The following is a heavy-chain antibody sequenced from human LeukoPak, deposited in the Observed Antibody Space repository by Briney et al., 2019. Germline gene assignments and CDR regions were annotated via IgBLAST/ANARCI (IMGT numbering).Heavy chain of an antibody. V-gene: IGHV3-48*01. J-gene: IGHJ3*02. CDR3: ARDGDYDILTGYLNGDAFDI. CDR2: ISSSSSTM. Sequence: GGSPRLSCAASGFTFSSYSMNWVRQAPGKGLEWVSYISSSSSTMYYADSVKGRFTISRDNAKNSLYLQMNSLRAEDTAVYYCARDGDYDILTGYLNGDAFDIWGQGTMVTVSS. CDR1: GFTFSSYS. D-gene: IGHD3-9*01.